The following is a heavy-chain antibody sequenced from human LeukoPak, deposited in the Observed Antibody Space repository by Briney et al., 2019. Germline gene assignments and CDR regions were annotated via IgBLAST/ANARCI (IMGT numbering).Heavy chain of an antibody. J-gene: IGHJ6*03. Sequence: PGGSLRLTCTGSGFIFCFYGLFWVRQAPGEGLGWVSAIFSGGAYTYYSASVKSRLTISRDNASNSVSLQMKGLRAEDTAIYYCARDPEVPDYYSYMDVWGKGTTVTVSS. CDR1: GFIFCFYG. CDR3: ARDPEVPDYYSYMDV. V-gene: IGHV3-21*01. CDR2: IFSGGAYT.